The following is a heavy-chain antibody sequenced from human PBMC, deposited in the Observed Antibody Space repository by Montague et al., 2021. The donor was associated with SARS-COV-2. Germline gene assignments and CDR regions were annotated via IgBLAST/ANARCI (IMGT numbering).Heavy chain of an antibody. V-gene: IGHV4-39*01. Sequence: SETLSLTCTVSGGSISSYDYYWGWIPQPTGKGLIWIGGYYYSASNYSYPSLKVRVSISVDTSKNQFSLKLSSVTAADTAVYYCARGSGYTYDYSYYGMDVWGQGTTVTVSS. CDR3: ARGSGYTYDYSYYGMDV. CDR1: GGSISSYDYY. J-gene: IGHJ6*02. D-gene: IGHD5-18*01. CDR2: YYYSASN.